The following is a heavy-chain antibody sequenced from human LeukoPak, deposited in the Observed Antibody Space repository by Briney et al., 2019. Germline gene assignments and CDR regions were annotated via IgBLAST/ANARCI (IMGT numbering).Heavy chain of an antibody. CDR3: AKDQFGSGSYSLGGMDA. V-gene: IGHV3-43*02. CDR2: ISGDGGTT. D-gene: IGHD3-10*01. CDR1: GFTFDDHG. J-gene: IGHJ6*02. Sequence: GGSLRLSCAASGFTFDDHGMHWVRQAPGKGLEWVSLISGDGGTTYYADSAKGRFTISRDNSKNSLYLQMNNLRTEDTALYYCAKDQFGSGSYSLGGMDAWGQGTTVAVSS.